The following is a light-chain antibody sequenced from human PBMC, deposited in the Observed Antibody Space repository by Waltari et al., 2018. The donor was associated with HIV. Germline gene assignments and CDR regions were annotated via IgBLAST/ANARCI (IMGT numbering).Light chain of an antibody. V-gene: IGKV1D-16*01. CDR2: GAS. CDR3: QQYYTFPRT. J-gene: IGKJ1*01. CDR1: QTVRSS. Sequence: DIQITQSPPSLSESVGQRVTLTCRASQTVRSSLAWYQQRPGKAPKSLVYGASKLQTEVPSRFSAGGSGTNFSLTISSLKPEDFATYICQQYYTFPRTFGRGTRVDMK.